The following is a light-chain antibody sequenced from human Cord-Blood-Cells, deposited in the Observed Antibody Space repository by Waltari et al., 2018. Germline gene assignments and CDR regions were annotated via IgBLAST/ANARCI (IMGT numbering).Light chain of an antibody. CDR1: TGSLASNM. V-gene: IGLV6-57*01. CDR2: EDN. Sequence: NFMLTQPHSVSESPGKSVTIPFTRSTGSLASNMLQRYQQRPGSSPTSVIYEDNQRPSGVPDRFSGSIDSSSNSASLTIAGLKTEDEADYYCQSYDSSNQVFGGGTKLTVL. CDR3: QSYDSSNQV. J-gene: IGLJ3*02.